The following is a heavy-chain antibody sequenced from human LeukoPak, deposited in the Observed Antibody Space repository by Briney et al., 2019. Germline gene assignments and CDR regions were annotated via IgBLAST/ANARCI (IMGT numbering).Heavy chain of an antibody. CDR2: IMWRSGST. Sequence: GGSLRLTCAVSGFTSDDHAMHWVRQASGKGLEWVAGIMWRSGSTGYGDSVKGRFTISRDNAKKSLYLQMNGLRVEDTAFYYCTKDLTPGGADVWGQGTTVTVSS. V-gene: IGHV3-9*02. CDR1: GFTSDDHA. J-gene: IGHJ6*02. D-gene: IGHD3-10*01. CDR3: TKDLTPGGADV.